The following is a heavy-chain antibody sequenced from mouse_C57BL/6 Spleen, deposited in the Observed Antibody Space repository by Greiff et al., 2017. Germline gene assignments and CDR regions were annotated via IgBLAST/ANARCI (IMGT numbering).Heavy chain of an antibody. J-gene: IGHJ4*01. CDR2: IDPSDSYT. CDR1: GYTFTSYW. D-gene: IGHD3-3*01. V-gene: IGHV1-69*01. Sequence: QVQLQQPGAELVMPWASVKLSCKASGYTFTSYWMHWVKQRPGQGLEWIGEIDPSDSYTNYNQKFKGKSTLTVDKSSSTAYMQLSSLTSEDSAVYYCARRDTGLYAMDYWGQGTSVTVSS. CDR3: ARRDTGLYAMDY.